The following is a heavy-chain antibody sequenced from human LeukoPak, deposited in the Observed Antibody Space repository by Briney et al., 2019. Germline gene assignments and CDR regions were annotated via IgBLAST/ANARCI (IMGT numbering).Heavy chain of an antibody. Sequence: GGSLRLSCAASGFTFNSYAMSWVRQAPGKGLEWVSIISASGGSTYYADSVKGRFTISRDSSKNTLYLQMNSLRAEDTAVYYCATQGGNFDYWGQGTLVTVSS. J-gene: IGHJ4*02. D-gene: IGHD3-16*01. CDR3: ATQGGNFDY. CDR1: GFTFNSYA. CDR2: ISASGGST. V-gene: IGHV3-23*01.